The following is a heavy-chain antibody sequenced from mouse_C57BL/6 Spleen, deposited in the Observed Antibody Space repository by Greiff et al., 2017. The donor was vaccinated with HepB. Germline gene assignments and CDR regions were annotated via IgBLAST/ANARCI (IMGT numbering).Heavy chain of an antibody. Sequence: EVKLMESGAELVRPGASVKLSCTASGFNIKAYYMHWVKQRPEQGLEWIGRIDPEDGDTEYAPKFQGKATMTADTSSNTAYLQLSSLTSENTAVYCCTRVYDGYYWYFDVWGTGTTGTVSS. V-gene: IGHV14-1*01. CDR1: GFNIKAYY. CDR2: IDPEDGDT. CDR3: TRVYDGYYWYFDV. J-gene: IGHJ1*03. D-gene: IGHD2-3*01.